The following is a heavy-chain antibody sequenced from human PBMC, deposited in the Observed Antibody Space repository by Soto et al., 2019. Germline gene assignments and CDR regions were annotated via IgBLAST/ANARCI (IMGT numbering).Heavy chain of an antibody. Sequence: EVQLLESGGGLVQPGGSLRLSCAAFGFTFSSYSMSWVRQAPGKGLDWVSGISGSGGTTYYADSVKGRFTISRDNPKNTVYVQMNSLRPEDTAIYYCAKERNDFWSGTTGGFDHWGQGLLVTVSS. V-gene: IGHV3-23*01. CDR3: AKERNDFWSGTTGGFDH. D-gene: IGHD3-3*01. CDR2: ISGSGGTT. J-gene: IGHJ4*02. CDR1: GFTFSSYS.